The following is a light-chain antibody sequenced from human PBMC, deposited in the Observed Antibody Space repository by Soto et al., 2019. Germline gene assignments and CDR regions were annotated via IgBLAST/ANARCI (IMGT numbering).Light chain of an antibody. CDR2: YDS. Sequence: SYELTQPPSVSVAPGKTARITCGGNNIGSKSVHWYQQKPGQAPVLVIYYDSDRPSGIPERFSGSNSGNTATLTISRVEAGDEADYYCQVWDSSSDQDVFGTGTKLTAL. CDR3: QVWDSSSDQDV. CDR1: NIGSKS. V-gene: IGLV3-21*04. J-gene: IGLJ1*01.